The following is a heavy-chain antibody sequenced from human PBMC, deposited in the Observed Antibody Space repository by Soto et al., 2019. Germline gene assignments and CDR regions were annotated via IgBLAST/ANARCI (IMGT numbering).Heavy chain of an antibody. V-gene: IGHV3-30-3*01. CDR3: ATFLLVGSFDI. J-gene: IGHJ3*02. CDR1: GFTFSNYA. CDR2: ISYDEINK. D-gene: IGHD1-26*01. Sequence: QVPLVESGGGVVQPGRSLRLSCAASGFTFSNYAMHWVRQAPGKGLEWVAVISYDEINKYYADSVKGRFTISRDNSKNTLSLQMNTLRAEDTAVYYCATFLLVGSFDIWGQGTMVTVSS.